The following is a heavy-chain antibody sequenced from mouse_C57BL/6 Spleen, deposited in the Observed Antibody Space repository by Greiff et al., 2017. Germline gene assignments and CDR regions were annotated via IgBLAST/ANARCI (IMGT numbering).Heavy chain of an antibody. D-gene: IGHD4-1*01. J-gene: IGHJ2*01. Sequence: QVQLQQSGPELVKPGASVKISCKASGYAFSSSWMNWVKQRPGKGLEWIGRIYPGDGDTNYNGKFKGKATLTADKSSSTAYMQLSSLTSEDAAVYFCARDWPYFDYWGQGTTLTVSS. V-gene: IGHV1-82*01. CDR3: ARDWPYFDY. CDR1: GYAFSSSW. CDR2: IYPGDGDT.